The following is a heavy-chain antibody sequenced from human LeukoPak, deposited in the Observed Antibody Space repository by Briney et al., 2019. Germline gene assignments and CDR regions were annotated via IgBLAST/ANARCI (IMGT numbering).Heavy chain of an antibody. CDR1: GFTFSSYA. CDR2: ISASGDST. Sequence: GGSLRLSCAGSGFTFSSYAMSWVRQAPGKGLEWVSGISASGDSTYYADSVKGRFTISRDSSRNTLYLQMNSLRAEDTAVYYCAKWLVTAAGGRYFDYWGQGTLDTVSS. V-gene: IGHV3-23*01. D-gene: IGHD2-21*02. CDR3: AKWLVTAAGGRYFDY. J-gene: IGHJ4*02.